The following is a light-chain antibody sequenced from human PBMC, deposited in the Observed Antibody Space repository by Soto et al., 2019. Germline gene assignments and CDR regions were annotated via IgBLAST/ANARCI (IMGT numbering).Light chain of an antibody. Sequence: DIQMTQSPASLSASVGDRVTVTCRASQSISTFLNWYQQKPGKAPNLLIYAASSLHSGVPSRFSVSGSGTDFTLTISSLQPEDFATYFCQQIYSTPWTFGRGNKVEIK. J-gene: IGKJ1*01. CDR1: QSISTF. CDR3: QQIYSTPWT. CDR2: AAS. V-gene: IGKV1-39*01.